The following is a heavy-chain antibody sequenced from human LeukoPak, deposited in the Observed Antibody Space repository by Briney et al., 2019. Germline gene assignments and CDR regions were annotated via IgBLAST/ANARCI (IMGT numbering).Heavy chain of an antibody. D-gene: IGHD3-22*01. CDR3: ARGSENYYDSSGPDLY. CDR1: GGSIISSDYY. CDR2: IYYSGST. J-gene: IGHJ4*02. V-gene: IGHV4-39*07. Sequence: SETLSLTCTVSGGSIISSDYYWGWIRQPPGTGLEWIATIYYSGSTYYNPSLKSRVTISVDTSNKQFYLRLTSVTAADTAVYYCARGSENYYDSSGPDLYWGQGTLVTVSS.